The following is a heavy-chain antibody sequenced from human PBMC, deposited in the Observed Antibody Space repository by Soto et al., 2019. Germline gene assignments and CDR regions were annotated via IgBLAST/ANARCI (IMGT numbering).Heavy chain of an antibody. J-gene: IGHJ4*02. CDR3: ARSFCGGDCYDEGYYFDY. CDR1: GFTFSSYG. V-gene: IGHV3-33*01. Sequence: GGSLRLSCAASGFTFSSYGMHWVRQAPGKGLEWVAVIWYDGSNKYYADSVKGRFTISRDNSKNTLYLQMNSLRAEDTAVYYCARSFCGGDCYDEGYYFDYWGQGTLVTVSS. CDR2: IWYDGSNK. D-gene: IGHD2-21*01.